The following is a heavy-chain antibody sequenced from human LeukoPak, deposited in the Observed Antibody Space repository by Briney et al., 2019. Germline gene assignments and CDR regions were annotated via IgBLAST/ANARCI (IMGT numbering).Heavy chain of an antibody. Sequence: GGSLRLSCAASGFTFSSYAMSWVRQAPGKGLEWVSYISSSSSTIYYADSVKGRFTISRDNAKDSLYLQMNSLRAEDTAVYYCARQGFFDLEVYCSSTSCYASGEAGGYGMDVWGQGTTVTVSS. J-gene: IGHJ6*02. D-gene: IGHD2-2*01. V-gene: IGHV3-48*04. CDR2: ISSSSSTI. CDR1: GFTFSSYA. CDR3: ARQGFFDLEVYCSSTSCYASGEAGGYGMDV.